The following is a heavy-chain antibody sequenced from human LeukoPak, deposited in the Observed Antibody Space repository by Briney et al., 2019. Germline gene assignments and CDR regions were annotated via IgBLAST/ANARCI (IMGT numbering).Heavy chain of an antibody. CDR3: AKVPAWGSTWRFDY. CDR1: GFTFSSYA. D-gene: IGHD6-13*01. J-gene: IGHJ4*02. CDR2: IVGSGADT. V-gene: IGHV3-23*01. Sequence: LTGGSLRLSCAASGFTFSSYAMSWVRQAPGKGLEWVSAIVGSGADTNYADSVKGRFTISRDNSKNTLYLQMNSLRADDTAVYYCAKVPAWGSTWRFDYWGQGTLITVSS.